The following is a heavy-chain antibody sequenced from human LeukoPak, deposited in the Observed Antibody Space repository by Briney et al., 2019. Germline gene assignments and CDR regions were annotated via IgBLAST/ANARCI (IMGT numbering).Heavy chain of an antibody. V-gene: IGHV3-23*01. CDR2: ISGSGGTT. CDR1: GFTFSSYA. CDR3: AKASHLTGYYLPIDY. Sequence: GGSLRLSCAASGFTFSSYAMTWVRQAPGKGLEWVSAISGSGGTTYNADSVKGRFTISRDNSKNTLYLQMNSLRAEDTAVYYCAKASHLTGYYLPIDYWSHGTLVTVSS. D-gene: IGHD3-9*01. J-gene: IGHJ4*01.